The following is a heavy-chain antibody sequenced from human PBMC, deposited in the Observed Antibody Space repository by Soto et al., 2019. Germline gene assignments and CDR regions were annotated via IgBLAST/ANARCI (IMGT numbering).Heavy chain of an antibody. CDR1: GFTVSSNY. CDR2: IYSGGST. Sequence: GGSLRLSCAVSGFTVSSNYMSWVRQAPGKGLEWVSVIYSGGSTYYADSVKGRFTISRDNSKNTLYLQMNSLRAEDTAVYYCAREPRSGPGYFDYWGQGTLVTVSS. CDR3: AREPRSGPGYFDY. V-gene: IGHV3-53*01. D-gene: IGHD1-26*01. J-gene: IGHJ4*02.